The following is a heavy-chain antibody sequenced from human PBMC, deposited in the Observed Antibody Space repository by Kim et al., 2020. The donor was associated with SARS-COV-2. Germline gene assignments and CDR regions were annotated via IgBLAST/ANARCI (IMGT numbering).Heavy chain of an antibody. CDR1: GYTFTGYY. J-gene: IGHJ6*02. D-gene: IGHD6-13*01. V-gene: IGHV1-2*02. Sequence: ASVKVSCKASGYTFTGYYMHWVRQAPGQGLEWMGWINPNSGGTNYAQKFQGRVTMTRDTSISTAYMELSRLRSDDTAVYYCARDLAGIAAAGTYYYYYGMDVWGQGTTVTVSS. CDR2: INPNSGGT. CDR3: ARDLAGIAAAGTYYYYYGMDV.